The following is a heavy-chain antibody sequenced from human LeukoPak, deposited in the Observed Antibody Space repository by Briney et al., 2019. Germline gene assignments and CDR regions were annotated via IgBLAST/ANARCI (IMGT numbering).Heavy chain of an antibody. CDR3: ARDRLPGYSYGLDY. Sequence: PGRSLRLSCAASGFTFSSYGMHWVRQAPGKGLEWVAVIWYDGSNKYYADSVKGRFTISRDNSKNTLYLQMNSLRAEDTAVYYCARDRLPGYSYGLDYWGQGTLVTVSS. D-gene: IGHD5-18*01. CDR1: GFTFSSYG. CDR2: IWYDGSNK. J-gene: IGHJ4*02. V-gene: IGHV3-30*19.